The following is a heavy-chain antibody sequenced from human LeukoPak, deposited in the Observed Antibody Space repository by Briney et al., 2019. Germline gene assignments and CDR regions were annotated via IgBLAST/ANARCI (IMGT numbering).Heavy chain of an antibody. CDR1: GFTFSSYW. V-gene: IGHV3-74*01. CDR3: ARDVRYSGSYYDVFDS. Sequence: GGSLRLSCAASGFTFSSYWMHWVRQVPGKGLVWVSRINSDASSTNYADSVKGRFTISRDNAKNTLDLQLNSLRAEDTAVYYCARDVRYSGSYYDVFDSWGQGTLVTVSS. J-gene: IGHJ4*02. D-gene: IGHD1-26*01. CDR2: INSDASST.